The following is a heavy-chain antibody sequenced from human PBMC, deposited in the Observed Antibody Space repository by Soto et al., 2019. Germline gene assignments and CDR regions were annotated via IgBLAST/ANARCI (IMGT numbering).Heavy chain of an antibody. V-gene: IGHV1-69*01. CDR3: ARGGGPYVWFNDF. CDR1: GGLFSSFA. Sequence: QAHLVQSGPEVKKPGSSVKVSCKDSGGLFSSFAISWARQAPGQGLERLGGIIPVFGTTYYAEKFQDRLTITADESTNTAYMELSSLTSGDTAIYYCARGGGPYVWFNDFWGQGTLVTVSS. CDR2: IIPVFGTT. J-gene: IGHJ4*02. D-gene: IGHD3-16*01.